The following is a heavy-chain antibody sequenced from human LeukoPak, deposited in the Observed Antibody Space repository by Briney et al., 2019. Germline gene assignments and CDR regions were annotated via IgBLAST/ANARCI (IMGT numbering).Heavy chain of an antibody. CDR3: ARDFVEGGDCYSCEAFDI. Sequence: SVKVSCKASGGTFRSYAISWVRQAPGQGLEWMGGIIPIFGTANYAQKFQGRVTITADKSTSTAYMELSSLRSEDTAVYYCARDFVEGGDCYSCEAFDIWGQGTMVTVSS. V-gene: IGHV1-69*06. J-gene: IGHJ3*02. D-gene: IGHD2-21*02. CDR1: GGTFRSYA. CDR2: IIPIFGTA.